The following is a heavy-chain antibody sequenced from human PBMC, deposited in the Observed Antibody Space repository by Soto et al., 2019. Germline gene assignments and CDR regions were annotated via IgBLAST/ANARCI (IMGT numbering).Heavy chain of an antibody. Sequence: EVQLVESGGGLVQPGRSLRLSCAASGFTFDDYAMHWVRQAPGKGLEWVSGISWNSGSIGYADSVKGRFTISRDNAKNSLYLQMNSLRAEDTALYYCVKDGAVALPYFDYWGQGTLVTVSS. CDR3: VKDGAVALPYFDY. CDR1: GFTFDDYA. J-gene: IGHJ4*02. CDR2: ISWNSGSI. V-gene: IGHV3-9*01. D-gene: IGHD6-19*01.